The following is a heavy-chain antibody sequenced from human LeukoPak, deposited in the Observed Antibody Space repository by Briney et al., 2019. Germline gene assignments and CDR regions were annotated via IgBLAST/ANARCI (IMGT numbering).Heavy chain of an antibody. J-gene: IGHJ4*02. CDR3: LYSGSWGVDY. CDR2: INPNSGST. D-gene: IGHD1-26*01. CDR1: GYTFTGYY. Sequence: ASVKVSCKASGYTFTGYYMHWVRQAPGQGLEWMGWINPNSGSTNYAQKFQGRVTMTRDTPISPAYMELSRLRPDDTAVYYCLYSGSWGVDYWGQGTMVTVSS. V-gene: IGHV1-2*02.